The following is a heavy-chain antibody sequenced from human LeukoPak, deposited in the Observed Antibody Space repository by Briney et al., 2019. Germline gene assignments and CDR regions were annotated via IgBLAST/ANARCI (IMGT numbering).Heavy chain of an antibody. CDR1: GFTFTGYA. J-gene: IGHJ6*03. D-gene: IGHD2-15*01. CDR3: AKGVVVVAASYYYMDV. CDR2: TTGRGGSS. V-gene: IGHV3-23*01. Sequence: PGGSLRLSCAASGFTFTGYAMTWVRQAPGKGREWVSTTTGRGGSSYYADSVMGRFTISRDNSKNTLFPQMSGLRVEDTAVYYCAKGVVVVAASYYYMDVWGKGTPVTVSS.